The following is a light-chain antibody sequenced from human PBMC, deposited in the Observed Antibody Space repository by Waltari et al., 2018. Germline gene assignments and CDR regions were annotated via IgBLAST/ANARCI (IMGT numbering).Light chain of an antibody. Sequence: QSALTQPASVSGSPGQSITISCTGTSSHVCADDNVYWYHQHPGKAPKLMIYDVTKRPSGVSNRFSGSKSGNTASLTISGLQAEDEADYYCSSYRGSFTLVFGGGTKVTVL. CDR1: SSHVCADDN. CDR3: SSYRGSFTLV. J-gene: IGLJ3*02. V-gene: IGLV2-14*03. CDR2: DVT.